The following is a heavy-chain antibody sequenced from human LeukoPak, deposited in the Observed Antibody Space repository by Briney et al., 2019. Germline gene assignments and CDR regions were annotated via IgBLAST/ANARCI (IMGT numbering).Heavy chain of an antibody. J-gene: IGHJ4*02. Sequence: GGSLRLSWAAAGFTFSTYWMSWVRQAPGKGLEWVANIKEDGSEINYADSVRGRFTISRDNAKNSLYLQMNSLRAEDTAVYYCARGYTCGYWGQGTLVIVSS. CDR1: GFTFSTYW. CDR2: IKEDGSEI. CDR3: ARGYTCGY. D-gene: IGHD5-18*01. V-gene: IGHV3-7*04.